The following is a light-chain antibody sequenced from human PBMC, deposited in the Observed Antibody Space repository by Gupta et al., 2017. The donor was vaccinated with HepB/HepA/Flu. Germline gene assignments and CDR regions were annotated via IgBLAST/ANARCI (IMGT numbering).Light chain of an antibody. CDR1: SSDIGNNYNF. CDR2: EVS. J-gene: IGLJ2*01. V-gene: IGLV2-8*01. Sequence: SSLTQPPSASGSPGQSVAISCIGTSSDIGNNYNFVSWYQQHPDKAPGLLIYEVSKRPSGVPDRFSGSKSGKPASLTVSGLQTEDEANYYCSSDERRDSVVFGGGTKLTVL. CDR3: SSDERRDSVV.